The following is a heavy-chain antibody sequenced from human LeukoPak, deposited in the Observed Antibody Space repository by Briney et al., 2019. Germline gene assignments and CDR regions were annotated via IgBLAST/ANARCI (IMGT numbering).Heavy chain of an antibody. CDR2: KPKTDGETT. CDR3: ITPLPYSAQ. D-gene: IGHD2-21*01. Sequence: GGSLRLSCAASGFTFSSYAMSWVRQAPGKGLEWVGRKPKTDGETTEYAAPVKDRFSISRDDSKSMMYLQMNSLKTEDTAVYYCITPLPYSAQGGQGTLVTVSS. CDR1: GFTFSSYA. J-gene: IGHJ4*02. V-gene: IGHV3-15*01.